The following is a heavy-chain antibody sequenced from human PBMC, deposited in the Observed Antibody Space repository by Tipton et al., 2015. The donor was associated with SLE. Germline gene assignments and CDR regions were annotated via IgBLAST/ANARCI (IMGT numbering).Heavy chain of an antibody. V-gene: IGHV4-34*01. CDR1: GGSFRGYY. CDR3: AGGKVIVVAHDAFDI. CDR2: INHSGST. J-gene: IGHJ3*02. D-gene: IGHD2-15*01. Sequence: TLSLTCAVYGGSFRGYYWSCIRQPPGKGLEWIGEINHSGSTNYNPSLKSRVIISVDTSKNQFSLKLSSVTAADTAVYSCAGGKVIVVAHDAFDIWGQGTMVTVSS.